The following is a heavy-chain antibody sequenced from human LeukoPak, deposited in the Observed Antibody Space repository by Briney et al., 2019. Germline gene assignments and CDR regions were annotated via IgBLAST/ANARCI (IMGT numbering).Heavy chain of an antibody. CDR3: ARGSRGVISGDWFDP. J-gene: IGHJ5*02. V-gene: IGHV4-39*07. CDR2: IYYSGRT. CDR1: GGSISSSSNY. Sequence: PSETLSLTCSVSGGSISSSSNYWGWIRQPPGKGLEWIGTIYYSGRTNYNPSLKSRVTISVDTSKNQFSLKLSSVTAADTAVYYCARGSRGVISGDWFDPWGQGTLVTVSS. D-gene: IGHD3-10*01.